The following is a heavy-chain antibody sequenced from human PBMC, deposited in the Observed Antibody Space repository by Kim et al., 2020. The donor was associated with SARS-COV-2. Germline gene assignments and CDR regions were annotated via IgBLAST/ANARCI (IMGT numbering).Heavy chain of an antibody. V-gene: IGHV4-39*07. Sequence: SETLSLTCLVSGESIIRNDYYWGWVRQPPGKGPEWIGSVYFTGSTYLNPSLKSRVSISVDTSKSQFSLSLTSVTAADTAVYFCVRDANDLVTGYSPFDS. CDR3: VRDANDLVTGYSPFDS. CDR1: GESIIRNDYY. D-gene: IGHD3-9*01. J-gene: IGHJ5*01. CDR2: VYFTGST.